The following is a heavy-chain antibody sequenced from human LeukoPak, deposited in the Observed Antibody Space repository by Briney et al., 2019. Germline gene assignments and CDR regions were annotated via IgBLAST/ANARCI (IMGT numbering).Heavy chain of an antibody. V-gene: IGHV1-18*01. Sequence: ASVKVSCKASGYTFNNYGISWVRQAPGQGLEWMGWISAYSGNTNYAQKLQDRVTLTTDTSTNTAHMELWSLRFDDTAVYYCGRVGGGQSISWSDYFYYGMDVWGQGTTVTVSS. CDR2: ISAYSGNT. CDR1: GYTFNNYG. J-gene: IGHJ6*02. D-gene: IGHD6-13*01. CDR3: GRVGGGQSISWSDYFYYGMDV.